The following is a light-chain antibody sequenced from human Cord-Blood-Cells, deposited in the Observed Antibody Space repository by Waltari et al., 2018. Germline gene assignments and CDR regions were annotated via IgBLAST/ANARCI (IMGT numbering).Light chain of an antibody. CDR2: DVS. V-gene: IGLV2-14*03. CDR1: SHHVGGDNY. CDR3: SSYTSSSTLYV. J-gene: IGLJ1*01. Sequence: QSALTQPASVSGSPGTSLTIPSTGTSHHVGGDNYLSRYQQHPGKAPKLMIYDVSNRPSGGSKRFSSSKSGNTASLTISGLQAEDEADYYCSSYTSSSTLYVFGTGTKVTVL.